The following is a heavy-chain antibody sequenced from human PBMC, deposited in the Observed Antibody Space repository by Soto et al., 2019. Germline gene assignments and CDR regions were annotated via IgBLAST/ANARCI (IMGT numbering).Heavy chain of an antibody. CDR1: GGSFSGHY. D-gene: IGHD3-10*01. CDR3: ARVYYYGSGSYLYYYYYGMDV. V-gene: IGHV4-34*01. J-gene: IGHJ6*02. Sequence: SETLSLTCAVYGGSFSGHYWSWIRQPPGKGLEWIGEINHSGSTNYNPSLKSRVTISVDTSKNQFSLKLSSVTAADTAVYYCARVYYYGSGSYLYYYYYGMDVWGQGTTVTVSS. CDR2: INHSGST.